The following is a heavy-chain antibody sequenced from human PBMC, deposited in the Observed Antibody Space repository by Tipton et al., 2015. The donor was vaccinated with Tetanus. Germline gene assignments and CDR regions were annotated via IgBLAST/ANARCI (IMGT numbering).Heavy chain of an antibody. CDR2: IKQDGNEK. Sequence: SLRLSCAASGFDFRGDWMTWVRQAPGKGLEWVANIKQDGNEKYHVDSVKGRFTISRDNGKNLLYLEMNSLRVEDTAVYYCARDPHTIRTGNHRGFDYWGQGTLVTVSS. V-gene: IGHV3-7*03. CDR1: GFDFRGDW. J-gene: IGHJ4*02. D-gene: IGHD3-10*01. CDR3: ARDPHTIRTGNHRGFDY.